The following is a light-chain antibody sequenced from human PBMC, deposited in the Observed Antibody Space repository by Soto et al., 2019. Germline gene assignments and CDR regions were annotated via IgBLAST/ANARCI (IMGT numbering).Light chain of an antibody. V-gene: IGLV4-69*01. CDR3: QTWGPGMHVV. CDR1: SGHSNYA. Sequence: QLVLTQSPSASASLGASVKLTCTLSSGHSNYAIAWHQQQPEKGPRYLMKVDSDGSHSKGDGIPDRFSGSSSGTERYLTISSLQSEDEADYYCQTWGPGMHVVIGGGTKLTVL. J-gene: IGLJ2*01. CDR2: VDSDGSH.